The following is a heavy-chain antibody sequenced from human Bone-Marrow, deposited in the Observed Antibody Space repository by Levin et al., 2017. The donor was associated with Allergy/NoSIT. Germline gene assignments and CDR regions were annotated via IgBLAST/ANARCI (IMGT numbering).Heavy chain of an antibody. V-gene: IGHV4-61*02. D-gene: IGHD6-19*01. CDR3: ARTPGSSGWYYFDY. J-gene: IGHJ4*02. CDR2: IYTSGTT. Sequence: SETLSLTCTVSGGSINSGYYYWSWIRQPAGKGLEWIGRIYTSGTTNYNPSLKSRVTISVDTSKNQFSLKLSSVTAADTAVYYCARTPGSSGWYYFDYWGQGTLVTVSS. CDR1: GGSINSGYYY.